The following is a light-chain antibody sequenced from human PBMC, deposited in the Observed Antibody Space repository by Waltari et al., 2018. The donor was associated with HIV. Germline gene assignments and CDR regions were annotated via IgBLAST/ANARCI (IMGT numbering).Light chain of an antibody. V-gene: IGLV2-11*01. J-gene: IGLJ1*01. Sequence: QSALTQPRSVSGSPGQSVTLSCTGSASDVGGYHYVSWYQQHPGKAPKLLIYDVNKRPPGVPDRFSGSKSGNTASLTISGLQTEDEADYYCCSYAGSSYVFGTETKVTVL. CDR2: DVN. CDR1: ASDVGGYHY. CDR3: CSYAGSSYV.